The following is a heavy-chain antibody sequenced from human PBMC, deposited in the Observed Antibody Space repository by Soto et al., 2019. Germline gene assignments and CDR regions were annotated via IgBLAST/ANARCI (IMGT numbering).Heavy chain of an antibody. CDR1: GGSISSSSYY. V-gene: IGHV4-39*01. J-gene: IGHJ4*02. Sequence: SETLSLTCTVSGGSISSSSYYWGWIRQPPGKGLEWIGSIYYSGSTYYNPSLKSRVTISVDTSKNQFSLKLSSVTAADTAVYYCATLRGDFWSGSRLKIGYWGQGTLVTVSS. CDR3: ATLRGDFWSGSRLKIGY. CDR2: IYYSGST. D-gene: IGHD3-3*01.